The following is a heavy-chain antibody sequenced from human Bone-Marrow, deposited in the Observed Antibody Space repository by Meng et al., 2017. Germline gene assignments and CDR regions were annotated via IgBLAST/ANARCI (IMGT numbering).Heavy chain of an antibody. CDR3: SRGGDGDRRYYYGMDV. D-gene: IGHD1-14*01. J-gene: IGHJ6*02. CDR1: GYTFTSYD. Sequence: ASVKVSCKASGYTFTSYDINWVRQATGQGLEWMGWMNPNSGNTGYAQKFQGRVTITRNTSISTAYMELSSLRSEDTAVYYCSRGGDGDRRYYYGMDVWGQGTTVTVSS. V-gene: IGHV1-8*03. CDR2: MNPNSGNT.